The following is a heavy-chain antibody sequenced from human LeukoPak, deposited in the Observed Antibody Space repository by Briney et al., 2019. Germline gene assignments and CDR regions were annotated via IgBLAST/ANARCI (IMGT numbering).Heavy chain of an antibody. CDR2: IYYSGST. CDR1: GGSISSYY. D-gene: IGHD3-3*01. Sequence: SEILSLTCTVSGGSISSYYWSWIRQPPGKGLEWIGYIYYSGSTNYNPSLKSRVTISVDTSKNQFSLKLSSVTAADTAVYYCASTPVTIFPEYCYGMDVWGQGTTVTVSS. V-gene: IGHV4-59*01. CDR3: ASTPVTIFPEYCYGMDV. J-gene: IGHJ6*02.